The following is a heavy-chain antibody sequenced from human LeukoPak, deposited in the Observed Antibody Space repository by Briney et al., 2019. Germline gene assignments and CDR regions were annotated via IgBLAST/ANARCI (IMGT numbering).Heavy chain of an antibody. Sequence: GSLRPFCVASGFTFSHSWMTWVRQAPGKGLEWVGHIKEDGSSQNYADSVKGRFTISRDNAKSSLHLQMNGLRAEDTAMYYCVKDSGWFHFDSWGQGTLVTVSS. CDR2: IKEDGSSQ. J-gene: IGHJ4*02. CDR1: GFTFSHSW. D-gene: IGHD6-19*01. CDR3: VKDSGWFHFDS. V-gene: IGHV3-7*03.